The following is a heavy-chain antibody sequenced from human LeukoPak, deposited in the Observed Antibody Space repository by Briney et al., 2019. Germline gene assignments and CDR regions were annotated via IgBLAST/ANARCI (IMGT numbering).Heavy chain of an antibody. V-gene: IGHV1-69*13. D-gene: IGHD3-9*01. CDR1: GGTFSSYA. J-gene: IGHJ4*01. Sequence: GASVKVSCKASGGTFSSYAISWVRQAPGQGLEWMGGIIPIFGTANYAQKFQGRVTITADESTSTAYMELSSLGAEDTAVYYCARVSGYYDISTAYYPNHYFDYWGQGTLVTVSS. CDR3: ARVSGYYDISTAYYPNHYFDY. CDR2: IIPIFGTA.